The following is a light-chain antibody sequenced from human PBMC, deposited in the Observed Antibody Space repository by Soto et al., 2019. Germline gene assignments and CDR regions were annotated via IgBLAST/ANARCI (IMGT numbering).Light chain of an antibody. CDR1: QSVSSSY. CDR2: GAS. J-gene: IGKJ3*01. V-gene: IGKV3-20*01. CDR3: EQYGSSPRFT. Sequence: EIVLTQSPGTLSLSPGERATLSCRASQSVSSSYLAWYQQKPDQAPRLLIYGASSRATGIPDRFSSSGSGTDFTLTISRVEPEDFAVYYCEQYGSSPRFTFGPGTKVDIK.